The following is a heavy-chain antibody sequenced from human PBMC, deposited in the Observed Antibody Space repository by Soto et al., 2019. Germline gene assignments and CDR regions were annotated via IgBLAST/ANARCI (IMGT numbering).Heavy chain of an antibody. Sequence: ASVKVSCKASGFTFTSSAMHWVRQAPGQRLEWMGWINAGNGNTKYSQKFQGRVTITRDTSASTAYMELSSLRSEDTAVYYCARDLKLYSIFDYWGQGTLVTVSS. V-gene: IGHV1-3*01. J-gene: IGHJ4*02. CDR2: INAGNGNT. CDR1: GFTFTSSA. CDR3: ARDLKLYSIFDY. D-gene: IGHD6-13*01.